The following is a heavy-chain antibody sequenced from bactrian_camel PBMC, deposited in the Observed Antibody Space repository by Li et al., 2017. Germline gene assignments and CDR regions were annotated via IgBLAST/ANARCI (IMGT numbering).Heavy chain of an antibody. CDR2: MYSGESRT. Sequence: VQLVESGGGSVQAGGSLRLSCVASGYGYSNYCMGWFRQAPGKEREGVAQMYSGESRTYYADSVKGRFTISHDNAKRTLYLQMNSLKPEDTAMYYCVADCELRYGHFDFDVGSRGQGTQVTVS. CDR1: GYGYSNYC. V-gene: IGHV3S59*01. J-gene: IGHJ4*01. D-gene: IGHD2*01. CDR3: VADCELRYGHFDFDVGS.